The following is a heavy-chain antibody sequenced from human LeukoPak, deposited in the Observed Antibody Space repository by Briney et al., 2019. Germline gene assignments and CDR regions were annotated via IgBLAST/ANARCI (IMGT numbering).Heavy chain of an antibody. CDR2: SSSNAATK. Sequence: PGGSLRHSCGASGFTFQGYYMSWIRQAPGKGLEWVSVSSSNAATKYYAATMRGRSTISRDNAKNSVYLYMNSLREDDTAVYYYAIQMTMRVVVPYFDYWGEGSPVTVSP. J-gene: IGHJ4*02. CDR3: AIQMTMRVVVPYFDY. V-gene: IGHV3-11*04. D-gene: IGHD3-22*01. CDR1: GFTFQGYY.